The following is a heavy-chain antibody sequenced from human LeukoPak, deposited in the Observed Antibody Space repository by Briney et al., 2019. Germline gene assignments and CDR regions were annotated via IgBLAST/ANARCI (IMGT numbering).Heavy chain of an antibody. J-gene: IGHJ4*02. CDR2: IIPIFGTA. CDR1: GGTFSSYA. Sequence: ASVKVSCKASGGTFSSYAISWVRQAPGQGLEWMGGIIPIFGTANYAQKFQGRVTITADESTSTAYMELRSLRSDDTAVYYCARGDKWRPYDFWSGYNDYWGQGTLVTVSS. V-gene: IGHV1-69*13. D-gene: IGHD3-3*01. CDR3: ARGDKWRPYDFWSGYNDY.